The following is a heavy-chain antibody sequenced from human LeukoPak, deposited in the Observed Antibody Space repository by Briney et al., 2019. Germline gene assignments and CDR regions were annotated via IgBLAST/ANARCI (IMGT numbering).Heavy chain of an antibody. CDR3: ARRPYSSSWLHDTGFDY. Sequence: PSETLSLTCAVYGGSFSGYYWSWIRQPPGKGLEWIGYIYYSGSTNYNPSLKSRVTISVDTSKNQFSLKLSSVTAADTAVYYCARRPYSSSWLHDTGFDYWGQGTLVTVSS. CDR2: IYYSGST. D-gene: IGHD6-13*01. CDR1: GGSFSGYY. J-gene: IGHJ4*02. V-gene: IGHV4-59*08.